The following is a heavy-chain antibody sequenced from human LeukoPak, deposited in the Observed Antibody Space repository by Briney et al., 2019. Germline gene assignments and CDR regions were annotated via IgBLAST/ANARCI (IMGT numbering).Heavy chain of an antibody. CDR3: ARDLEEPTSSSPPSTNWFDP. CDR1: GFTFSSYA. Sequence: PGGSLRLSCAASGFTFSSYAMHWVRQAPGKGLEWVAVISYDGSNKYYADSVKGRFTISRDNSKNTLYLQMNSLRAEDTAVYYCARDLEEPTSSSPPSTNWFDPWGQGTLVTVSS. J-gene: IGHJ5*02. V-gene: IGHV3-30-3*01. D-gene: IGHD2-2*01. CDR2: ISYDGSNK.